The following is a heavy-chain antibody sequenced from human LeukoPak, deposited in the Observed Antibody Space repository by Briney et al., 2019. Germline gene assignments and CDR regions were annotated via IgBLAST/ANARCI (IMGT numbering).Heavy chain of an antibody. CDR3: ACEGYCSGGSCHQTDY. V-gene: IGHV1-18*01. Sequence: ASVKVSCKASGYTFTSYGISWVRQAPGQGLEWMGWISAYNGNTNYAQKLQGRVTMTTDTSTSTAYMELRSLRSDDTAVYYCACEGYCSGGSCHQTDYWGQGTLVTVSS. CDR1: GYTFTSYG. J-gene: IGHJ4*02. D-gene: IGHD2-15*01. CDR2: ISAYNGNT.